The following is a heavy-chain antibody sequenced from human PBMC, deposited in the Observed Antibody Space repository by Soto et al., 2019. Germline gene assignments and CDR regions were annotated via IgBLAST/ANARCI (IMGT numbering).Heavy chain of an antibody. V-gene: IGHV3-64*01. Sequence: GGSLRLSCAASGFTFSSYAMHWVRQAPGKGLEYVSAINSNGGSTYYANSVKGRFTISRDNSKNTLYLQMGSLRAEDTAVYYCARNGDSSDYRGWFDPWGQGT. CDR2: INSNGGST. CDR3: ARNGDSSDYRGWFDP. D-gene: IGHD3-22*01. J-gene: IGHJ5*02. CDR1: GFTFSSYA.